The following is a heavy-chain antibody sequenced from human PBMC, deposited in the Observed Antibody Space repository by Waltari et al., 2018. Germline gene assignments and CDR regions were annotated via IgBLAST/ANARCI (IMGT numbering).Heavy chain of an antibody. D-gene: IGHD4-17*01. V-gene: IGHV3-7*01. Sequence: EVHLVESGGGLVQPGGSLRLSCAASGFPFGRYGMSWVRQAPGKGLEWVANINQDGNKLYYVDSVEGRFTISRDNAKNSLYLQMNSLRAEDTAVYYCARDQMVTVTDDNWFDSWGQGNLVTVSS. J-gene: IGHJ5*01. CDR3: ARDQMVTVTDDNWFDS. CDR1: GFPFGRYG. CDR2: INQDGNKL.